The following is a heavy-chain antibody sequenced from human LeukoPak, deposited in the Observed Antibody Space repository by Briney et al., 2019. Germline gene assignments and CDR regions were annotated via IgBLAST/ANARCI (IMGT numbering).Heavy chain of an antibody. Sequence: GGSLRLSCAASGFTFSSYGMHWVRQAPGKGLEWVALIRYDGSNKYYADSVKGRFTISRDNSKNTLYLQMNSLRAEDTAVYYCAKDLLGYCSGGSCYSLGYWGQGTLVTVSS. CDR1: GFTFSSYG. V-gene: IGHV3-30*02. J-gene: IGHJ4*02. CDR3: AKDLLGYCSGGSCYSLGY. D-gene: IGHD2-15*01. CDR2: IRYDGSNK.